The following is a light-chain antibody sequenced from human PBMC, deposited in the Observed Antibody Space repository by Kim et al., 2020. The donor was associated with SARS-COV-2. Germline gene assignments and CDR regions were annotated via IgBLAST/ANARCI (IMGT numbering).Light chain of an antibody. V-gene: IGLV1-44*01. CDR1: SSNIGGNS. CDR2: RSD. CDR3: AVWDDSLNGVL. J-gene: IGLJ2*01. Sequence: GQRVTISCSGSSSNIGGNSVSWYQHLPGTAPKLLIYRSDERTSGVPDRFSGSKSGNSASVAISGLQSEDEAYYYCAVWDDSLNGVLFGGGTKVTVL.